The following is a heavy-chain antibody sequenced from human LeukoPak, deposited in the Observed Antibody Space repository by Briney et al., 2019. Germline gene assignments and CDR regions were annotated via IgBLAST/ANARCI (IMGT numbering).Heavy chain of an antibody. D-gene: IGHD1-26*01. J-gene: IGHJ3*02. CDR1: GFPFSSYW. V-gene: IGHV3-7*01. CDR3: AREVGTPQAFDI. Sequence: GGSLRLSCVASGFPFSSYWMTWVRQAPGKGLEWVANIKQDGSKKSYVDSVKGRFTISRDNAKNSLYLQMNSLKAEDTAIYYCAREVGTPQAFDIWGQGTMVTVS. CDR2: IKQDGSKK.